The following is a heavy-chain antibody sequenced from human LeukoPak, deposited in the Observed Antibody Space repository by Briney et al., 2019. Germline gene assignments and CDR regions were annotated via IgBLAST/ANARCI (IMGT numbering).Heavy chain of an antibody. CDR1: GFTFSRYN. Sequence: GGSLRLSCATSGFTFSRYNMNWVRQAPGKGLEWVSSITSSSIYKYYADSMKGRFTISRDNAKNSLFLQMNNLRAEDTAVYYCVAGGLWTFDYWGQGSLVAVSS. J-gene: IGHJ4*02. CDR2: ITSSSIYK. V-gene: IGHV3-21*01. D-gene: IGHD4/OR15-4a*01. CDR3: VAGGLWTFDY.